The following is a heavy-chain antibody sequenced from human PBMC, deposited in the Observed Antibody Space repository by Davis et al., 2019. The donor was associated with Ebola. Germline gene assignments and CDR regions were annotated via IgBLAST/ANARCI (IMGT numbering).Heavy chain of an antibody. Sequence: ASVKVSCKASGYTFTSYDINWVRQATGQGLEWMGWMNPNSGNTGYAQKFQGRVTMTRDTSTSTVYMELSSLRSEDTAVYYCARGRAVAGTGGIYYYYYGMDVWGQGTTVTVSS. D-gene: IGHD6-19*01. V-gene: IGHV1-8*01. J-gene: IGHJ6*02. CDR3: ARGRAVAGTGGIYYYYYGMDV. CDR1: GYTFTSYD. CDR2: MNPNSGNT.